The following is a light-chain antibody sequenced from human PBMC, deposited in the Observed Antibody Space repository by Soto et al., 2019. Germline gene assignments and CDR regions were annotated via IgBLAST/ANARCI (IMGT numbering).Light chain of an antibody. CDR3: QQYRA. CDR2: GAS. J-gene: IGKJ2*01. CDR1: QSVSSSY. Sequence: EIVLTQSPGTLSLSPGQRVTLSCRASQSVSSSYLAWYQQKPGQAPRLLIFGASSRATCIPDRFSGSGSGTAFTLTISRLEPEDSAVYYCQQYRAFGQGTKLEIK. V-gene: IGKV3-20*01.